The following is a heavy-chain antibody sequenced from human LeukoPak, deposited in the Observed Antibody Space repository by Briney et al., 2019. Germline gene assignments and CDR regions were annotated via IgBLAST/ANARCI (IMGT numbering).Heavy chain of an antibody. Sequence: GESLKISCKASGYSLTSYWIGWVRQMPGKGLEWMGIMYPGDSDTRYSPSFQGQVTISADKSISTAYPQWSSLKASDTAMYYCARDYYDSSGYSRDAFDIWGQGTMVTVSS. CDR2: MYPGDSDT. J-gene: IGHJ3*02. CDR3: ARDYYDSSGYSRDAFDI. CDR1: GYSLTSYW. D-gene: IGHD3-22*01. V-gene: IGHV5-51*01.